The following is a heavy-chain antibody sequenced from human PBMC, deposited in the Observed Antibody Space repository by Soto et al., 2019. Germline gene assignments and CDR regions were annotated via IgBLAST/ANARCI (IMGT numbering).Heavy chain of an antibody. CDR3: ARSPNYYYYGFDV. V-gene: IGHV4-61*08. Sequence: SSETLSLTCTVSGGSVSSGDYFWSWLRQSPGKRLEWIAYIYYSGSTNYNPSLKSRATISVDTSKSQVSLTLTSMTAADAALYYCARSPNYYYYGFDVWGQGTAVTVSS. CDR1: GGSVSSGDYF. CDR2: IYYSGST. J-gene: IGHJ6*02. D-gene: IGHD3-10*01.